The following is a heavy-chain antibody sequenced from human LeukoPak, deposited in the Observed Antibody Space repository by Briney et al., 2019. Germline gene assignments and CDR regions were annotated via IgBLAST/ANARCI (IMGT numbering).Heavy chain of an antibody. V-gene: IGHV3-7*03. CDR1: GFTFSSYG. Sequence: GGSLRLSCAASGFTFSSYGMHWAHQAPGKGLEWVASINHNGNVNYYVDSVKGRFTISRDNAKNSLYLQMSNLRAEDTAVYFCARGGGLDVWGQGATVTVSS. CDR3: ARGGGLDV. J-gene: IGHJ6*02. D-gene: IGHD3-16*01. CDR2: INHNGNVN.